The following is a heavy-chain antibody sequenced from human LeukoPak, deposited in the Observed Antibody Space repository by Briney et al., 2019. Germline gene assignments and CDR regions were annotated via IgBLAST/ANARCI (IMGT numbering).Heavy chain of an antibody. CDR2: INPSSDTT. V-gene: IGHV1-46*02. CDR3: AREWPTTYWFDP. J-gene: IGHJ5*02. CDR1: GNTHY. Sequence: ASVKVSCKASGNTHYIHWVRQAPGQGLEWMGTINPSSDTTPYAQKFQGRITITRDTSTSTAHMDLSSLTSDDTAVYYCAREWPTTYWFDPWGQGTLVTVSS. D-gene: IGHD1-14*01.